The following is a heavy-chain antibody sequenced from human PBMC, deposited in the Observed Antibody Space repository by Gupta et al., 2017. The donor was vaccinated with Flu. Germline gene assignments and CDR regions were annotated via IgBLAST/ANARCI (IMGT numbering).Heavy chain of an antibody. CDR2: INTSGNT. CDR1: GGSISSGSYH. V-gene: IGHV4-61*02. J-gene: IGHJ3*01. Sequence: QVHLQESGPGLVKPSQTLSLTCTVSGGSISSGSYHWSWIRQPAGKGLEWIERINTSGNTNYNPSLTSRVTISADTSKNQFSLNLNSVTAADTAVYYCARGVGFWGQGTMVTVSS. CDR3: ARGVGF.